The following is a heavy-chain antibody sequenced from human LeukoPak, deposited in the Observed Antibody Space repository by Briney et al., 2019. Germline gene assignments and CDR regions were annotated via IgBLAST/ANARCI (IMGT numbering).Heavy chain of an antibody. CDR1: GFTFSSYA. J-gene: IGHJ5*02. Sequence: GGSLRLSCAASGFTFSSYAMHWVRQAPGKGLEWVAVISYDGINKYYADSVKGRFTISRDNSKNTLYLQMNSPRAVDTAVYYCARDRGFGCSGGTCNWFDPWGQGTLVTVSS. CDR3: ARDRGFGCSGGTCNWFDP. CDR2: ISYDGINK. D-gene: IGHD2-15*01. V-gene: IGHV3-30*04.